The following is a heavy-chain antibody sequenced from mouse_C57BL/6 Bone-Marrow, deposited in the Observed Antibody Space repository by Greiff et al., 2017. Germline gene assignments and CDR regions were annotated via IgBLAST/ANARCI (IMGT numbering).Heavy chain of an antibody. CDR3: ANFAY. Sequence: EVQRVESGGDLVKPGGSLKLSCAASGFTFSSYGLSWVRQTPDKRLEWVATISSGGSYTYYPDSVKGRFTISRDNAKNTLYLQMSSLKSEDTAMYYCANFAYWGQGTLVTVSA. CDR2: ISSGGSYT. V-gene: IGHV5-6*01. J-gene: IGHJ3*01. CDR1: GFTFSSYG.